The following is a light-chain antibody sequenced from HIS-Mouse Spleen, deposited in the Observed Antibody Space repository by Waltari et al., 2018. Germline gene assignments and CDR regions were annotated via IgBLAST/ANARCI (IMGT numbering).Light chain of an antibody. J-gene: IGKJ4*01. V-gene: IGKV1-33*01. Sequence: DIQMTQSPSSLSASVGDRVTITCQASQDISNYLNWYQQNPGKAPKLLIYDASNLETGVPSRFSGSGSGTDFTFTISSLQPEDIATYYCQQYDNLLLTFGGGTKVEIK. CDR3: QQYDNLLLT. CDR2: DAS. CDR1: QDISNY.